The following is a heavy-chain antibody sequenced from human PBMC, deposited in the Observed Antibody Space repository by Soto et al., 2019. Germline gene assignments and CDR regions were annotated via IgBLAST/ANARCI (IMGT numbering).Heavy chain of an antibody. CDR3: AKDIGLAGQLVYYYGMDV. CDR1: GFTFSSYG. V-gene: IGHV3-30*18. CDR2: ISYDGSNK. J-gene: IGHJ6*02. Sequence: GGSLRLSCAASGFTFSSYGMHWVRQAPGKGLEWVAVISYDGSNKYYADSVKGRFTISRDNSKNTLYLQMNSLRAEDTAVFYCAKDIGLAGQLVYYYGMDVRGQGTTVTVSS. D-gene: IGHD6-6*01.